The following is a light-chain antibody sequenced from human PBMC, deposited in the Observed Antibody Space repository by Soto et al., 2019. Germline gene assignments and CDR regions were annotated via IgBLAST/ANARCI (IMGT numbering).Light chain of an antibody. CDR3: QQTNIFPVT. CDR1: QVISPW. J-gene: IGKJ2*01. Sequence: DIQMTQSPSSVSASVGDTVSITCRASQVISPWLAWYQQKPGTAPKLLIYTASRLQSGVPSRFSGSESETDFTLTISSLQPEDFATYFCQQTNIFPVTFGHGTKLEIK. CDR2: TAS. V-gene: IGKV1-12*01.